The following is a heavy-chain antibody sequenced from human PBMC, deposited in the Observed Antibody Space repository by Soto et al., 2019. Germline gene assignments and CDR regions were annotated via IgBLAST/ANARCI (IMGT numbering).Heavy chain of an antibody. D-gene: IGHD6-19*01. CDR1: GFTFSSYA. J-gene: IGHJ4*02. Sequence: PGGSLRLSCAASGFTFSSYAMSWVRQAPGKGLEWVSAISGSGGSTYYADSVKGRFTISRDNSKNTLYLQMNSLRAEDTAVYYCAKDEAVAGILRGFGPGSPGIFDYWGQGTLVTVSS. CDR2: ISGSGGST. V-gene: IGHV3-23*01. CDR3: AKDEAVAGILRGFGPGSPGIFDY.